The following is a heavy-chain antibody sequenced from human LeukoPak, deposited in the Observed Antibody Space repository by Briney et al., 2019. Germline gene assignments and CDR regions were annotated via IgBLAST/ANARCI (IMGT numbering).Heavy chain of an antibody. J-gene: IGHJ4*02. CDR2: ISGSGDSP. CDR1: GFTFSTYA. V-gene: IGHV3-23*01. CDR3: AKDRYDSFGYYYDY. D-gene: IGHD3-22*01. Sequence: GGSLRLSCAASGFTFSTYAMSWVRQAPGKGLEWVSGISGSGDSPYYADSVKGRFIMSRDNSKNTLDLQMNSLRADDTAVYYCAKDRYDSFGYYYDYWGQGTLVTVSS.